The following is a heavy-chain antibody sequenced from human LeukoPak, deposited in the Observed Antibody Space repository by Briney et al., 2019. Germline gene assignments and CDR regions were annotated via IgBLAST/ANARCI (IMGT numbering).Heavy chain of an antibody. CDR3: ATPKGIGGDY. Sequence: GGSLRLSCAASGFTFSSYGMHWVRQAPGKGLEWVAFIRYDGSNKYYADSVKGRFTISRDNAKNSVYLQMNSLRADDTAVYYCATPKGIGGDYWGQGTLVTVSS. CDR2: IRYDGSNK. V-gene: IGHV3-30*02. D-gene: IGHD1-26*01. CDR1: GFTFSSYG. J-gene: IGHJ4*02.